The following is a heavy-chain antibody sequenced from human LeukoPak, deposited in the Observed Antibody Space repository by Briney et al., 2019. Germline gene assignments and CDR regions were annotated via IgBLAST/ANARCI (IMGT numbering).Heavy chain of an antibody. Sequence: GASVKASCKASGYTFTSYYMHWVRQAPGQGLEWMGIINPSGGSTSYAQKFQGRVTMTRDTSTSTVYMGLSRLRSDDTAVYYCARAHPGSYWGHGMDVWGQGTTVTVSS. CDR1: GYTFTSYY. J-gene: IGHJ6*02. CDR2: INPSGGST. CDR3: ARAHPGSYWGHGMDV. V-gene: IGHV1-46*01. D-gene: IGHD1-26*01.